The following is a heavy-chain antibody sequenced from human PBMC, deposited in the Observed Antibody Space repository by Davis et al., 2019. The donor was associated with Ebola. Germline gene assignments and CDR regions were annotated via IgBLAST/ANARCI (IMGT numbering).Heavy chain of an antibody. Sequence: ASVKVSCKASGYTFAAHYIHWVRQAPGQGLEWMGRINPNFGGKIYAPKFQDRVTMTINTSITTVYMEVDRLRSDDTAVYYCARGHTYGRWDDWYDPWGQGTPVTVSS. D-gene: IGHD5-18*01. CDR2: INPNFGGK. V-gene: IGHV1-2*06. CDR1: GYTFAAHY. J-gene: IGHJ5*02. CDR3: ARGHTYGRWDDWYDP.